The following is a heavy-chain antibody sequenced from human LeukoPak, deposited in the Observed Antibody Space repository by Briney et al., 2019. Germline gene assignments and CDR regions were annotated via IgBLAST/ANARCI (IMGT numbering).Heavy chain of an antibody. CDR1: GGSFSNYY. D-gene: IGHD3-22*01. Sequence: SETLSLTCTVSGGSFSNYYCNWIRQPPGKGLEWIGYISYSGSTNYNPSLKSRVTISVDTSKHQFSLKLSSMTAADTAVYYCARVDYDSSGYYSNYYFDYWGQGTLVTVSS. CDR2: ISYSGST. J-gene: IGHJ4*02. CDR3: ARVDYDSSGYYSNYYFDY. V-gene: IGHV4-59*13.